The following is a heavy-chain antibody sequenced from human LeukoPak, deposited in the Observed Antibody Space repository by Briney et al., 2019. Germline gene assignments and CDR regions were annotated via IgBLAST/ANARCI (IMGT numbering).Heavy chain of an antibody. J-gene: IGHJ3*01. CDR1: GFTFSDYA. Sequence: PGGSLRLSCVASGFTFSDYAMNWVRQAPGKGPEWVSGISASGAGTYYADSVKDRFTISRDNFQNTLYQQMNSLGAEDTAVYYCAKVLWIGVSAPQAFDFWGQRTMVTVSS. V-gene: IGHV3-23*01. D-gene: IGHD3-10*01. CDR2: ISASGAGT. CDR3: AKVLWIGVSAPQAFDF.